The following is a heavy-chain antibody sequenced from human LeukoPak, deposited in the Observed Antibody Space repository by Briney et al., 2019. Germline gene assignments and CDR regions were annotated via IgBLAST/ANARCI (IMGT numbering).Heavy chain of an antibody. Sequence: SETLSLTCTVSGGSISSYYWSWIRQPPGKGLEWIGYIYYSGSTNYNPSLKSRVTISVDTSKNQFSLKLSSVTAADTAVYYCARGRPPYLGMLFDIWGQGTMVTVSS. D-gene: IGHD7-27*01. V-gene: IGHV4-59*01. CDR1: GGSISSYY. CDR3: ARGRPPYLGMLFDI. J-gene: IGHJ3*02. CDR2: IYYSGST.